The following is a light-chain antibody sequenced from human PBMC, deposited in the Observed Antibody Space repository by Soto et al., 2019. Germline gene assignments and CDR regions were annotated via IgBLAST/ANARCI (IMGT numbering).Light chain of an antibody. CDR2: TSS. J-gene: IGKJ4*01. Sequence: DIQMTQSPSSVSASVGDTVTITCRAGQNVNNWVAWYQQKPGTVPNLLVYTSSILQSGVSARFSGSGSGTDFTLTINNLQPEDSATYYSQQASSFPLTFGGGTRLEI. CDR1: QNVNNW. CDR3: QQASSFPLT. V-gene: IGKV1-12*01.